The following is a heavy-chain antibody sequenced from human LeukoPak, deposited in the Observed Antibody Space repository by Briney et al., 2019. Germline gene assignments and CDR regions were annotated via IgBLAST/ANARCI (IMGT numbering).Heavy chain of an antibody. CDR2: IYPGDSDT. D-gene: IGHD1-26*01. Sequence: GESLKISCKGSGYSFTSYWIGWVRQVPGKGLEWMGIIYPGDSDTRYSPSFQGQVTISADKSISTAYLQWSSLKASDTAMYYSAVAVGATGNAFDIWGQGTMVTVSS. V-gene: IGHV5-51*01. CDR1: GYSFTSYW. CDR3: AVAVGATGNAFDI. J-gene: IGHJ3*02.